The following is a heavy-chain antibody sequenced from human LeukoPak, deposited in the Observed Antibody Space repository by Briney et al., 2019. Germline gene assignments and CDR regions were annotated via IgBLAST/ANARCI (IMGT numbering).Heavy chain of an antibody. J-gene: IGHJ4*02. V-gene: IGHV4-59*01. CDR1: DDSISSYY. CDR3: ARGSVYFDS. CDR2: IYSSGST. Sequence: SETLSLTCTVSDDSISSYYWSWIRQPPGKGLEWIGYIYSSGSTNYNPSLKSRVTMSVDTSKNQFSLKVSSVTAADTAVYYCARGSVYFDSWGQGTLVTVSS.